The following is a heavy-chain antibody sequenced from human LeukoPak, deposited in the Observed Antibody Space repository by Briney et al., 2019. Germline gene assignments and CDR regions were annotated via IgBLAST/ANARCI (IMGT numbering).Heavy chain of an antibody. Sequence: PGGSLRLSCAASGFTFTSYAMSWVRQAPGKGLEWVSAISGSGGSTYYADSVKGRFTISRDNAKNSLYLQMNSLRAEDTAVYYCARDSQQWLVDYWGQGTLVTVSS. CDR3: ARDSQQWLVDY. D-gene: IGHD6-19*01. CDR1: GFTFTSYA. CDR2: ISGSGGST. V-gene: IGHV3-23*01. J-gene: IGHJ4*02.